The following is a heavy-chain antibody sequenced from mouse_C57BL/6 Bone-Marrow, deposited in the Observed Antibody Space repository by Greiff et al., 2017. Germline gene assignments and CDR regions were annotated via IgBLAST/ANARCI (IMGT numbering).Heavy chain of an antibody. D-gene: IGHD2-1*01. CDR1: GYTFTDYY. CDR3: AECYGNYENYYAMDY. Sequence: DVQLQESGPVLVKPGASVKMSCKASGYTFTDYYMNWVKQSHGKSLEWIGVINPYNGGTSYNQKFKGKATLTVDKSSSTAYMELNSLTSEDSAVYYCAECYGNYENYYAMDYWGQGTSVTVSS. V-gene: IGHV1-19*01. J-gene: IGHJ4*01. CDR2: INPYNGGT.